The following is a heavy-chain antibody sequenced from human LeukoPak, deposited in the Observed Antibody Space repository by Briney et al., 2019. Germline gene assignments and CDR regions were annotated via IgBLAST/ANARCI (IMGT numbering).Heavy chain of an antibody. CDR3: ARGGYYDSSGYHYYFDY. Sequence: SQTLSLTCAVSGGSISSGGYSWSWIRQPPGKGLEWIGYIYHSGSTYYNPSLKSRVTISVDTSKNQFSLKLSSVTAADTAVYYCARGGYYDSSGYHYYFDYWGQGTLVTVSS. CDR2: IYHSGST. D-gene: IGHD3-22*01. J-gene: IGHJ4*02. V-gene: IGHV4-30-2*01. CDR1: GGSISSGGYS.